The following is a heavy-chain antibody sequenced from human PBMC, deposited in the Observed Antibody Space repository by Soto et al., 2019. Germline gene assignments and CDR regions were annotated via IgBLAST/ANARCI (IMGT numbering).Heavy chain of an antibody. CDR2: IFSSGNT. D-gene: IGHD5-12*01. CDR3: ARGVGGYNYFSL. V-gene: IGHV4-31*03. Sequence: QVQLQESGPGLVKPSQTLSLKCTVSGDSINSGGYHWVWIRQHPEKGLEWIGYIFSSGNTYYNPSLKSRLSSSIATSENHFPLMLNSVTASDTAVYYCARGVGGYNYFSLWGQGTLVTVSS. J-gene: IGHJ4*02. CDR1: GDSINSGGYH.